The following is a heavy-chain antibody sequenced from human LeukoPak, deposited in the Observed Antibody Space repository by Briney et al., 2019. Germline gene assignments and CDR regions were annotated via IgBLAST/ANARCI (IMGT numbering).Heavy chain of an antibody. CDR3: ARYLGY. CDR1: GFTFSSDW. V-gene: IGHV3-74*03. J-gene: IGHJ4*02. CDR2: INPDGTST. Sequence: GGSLRLSCAASGFTFSSDWMHWVRQAPGKGLVYVARINPDGTSTTYADSVKGRFTISRDNAKNTLYLQMNSLRAEDTAVYYCARYLGYWGQGTLVTVSS.